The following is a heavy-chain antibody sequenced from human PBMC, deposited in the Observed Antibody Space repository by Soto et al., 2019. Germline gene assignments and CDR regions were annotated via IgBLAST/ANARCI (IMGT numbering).Heavy chain of an antibody. J-gene: IGHJ4*02. Sequence: SETLSLTCTVSGGSFSSSSYFWAWIRQPPGKGLEWIGSISYSGSTYYNPSLKSRVTISVDTSKNQFSLKLSSVTAADTAVYYCARHSSSWPIFDYWGQGTPVTVSS. CDR2: ISYSGST. V-gene: IGHV4-39*01. CDR3: ARHSSSWPIFDY. CDR1: GGSFSSSSYF. D-gene: IGHD6-13*01.